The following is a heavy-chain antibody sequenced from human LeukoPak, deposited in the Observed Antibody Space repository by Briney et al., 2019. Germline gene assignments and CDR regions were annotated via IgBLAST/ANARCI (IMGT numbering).Heavy chain of an antibody. D-gene: IGHD1-26*01. V-gene: IGHV1-46*01. J-gene: IGHJ4*02. CDR1: GYTFTSNY. CDR2: ISPSGGST. Sequence: GASVKVSCKAFGYTFTSNYMHWVRQAPGQGPEWMGVISPSGGSTTYAQKFQGRVTLTRDMSTSTDYLELSSLRSEDTAVYYCARVVGGSYYFDYWGQGTLVTVSS. CDR3: ARVVGGSYYFDY.